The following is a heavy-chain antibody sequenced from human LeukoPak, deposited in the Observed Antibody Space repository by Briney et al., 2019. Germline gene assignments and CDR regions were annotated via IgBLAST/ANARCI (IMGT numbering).Heavy chain of an antibody. V-gene: IGHV4-4*07. CDR1: GGSISSYY. CDR2: IYTSGST. J-gene: IGHJ3*02. D-gene: IGHD6-13*01. Sequence: SETLSLTCTVSGGSISSYYWSWIRQPAGKGLEWIGRIYTSGSTNYNPSLKSRVTMSVDTSKNQLSLKLSSVTAADTAVYYCARSAWSSSWNHDAFDIWGQGKMVTVSS. CDR3: ARSAWSSSWNHDAFDI.